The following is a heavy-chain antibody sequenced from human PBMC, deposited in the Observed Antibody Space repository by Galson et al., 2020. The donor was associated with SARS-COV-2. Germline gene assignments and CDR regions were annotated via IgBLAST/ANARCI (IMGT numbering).Heavy chain of an antibody. V-gene: IGHV4-38-2*01. D-gene: IGHD3-16*01. CDR3: ARQGVNMIGLVTVPGWFFDL. CDR2: IYPNGRT. Sequence: SETLSLTCAVSGYSVSTTNYWGWVRLAPGKGLEWIGSIYPNGRTYYNPSLESRVTISVDTSRNQFSLTMASVTAADTAFYYCARQGVNMIGLVTVPGWFFDLWGRGTLVNVPS. J-gene: IGHJ2*01. CDR1: GYSVSTTNY.